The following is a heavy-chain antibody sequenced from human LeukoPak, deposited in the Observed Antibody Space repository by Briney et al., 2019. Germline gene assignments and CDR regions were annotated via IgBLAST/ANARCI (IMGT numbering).Heavy chain of an antibody. Sequence: GVSVKVSCKASGYTFTGYYMHWVRQAPGQGLEWMGWINPNSGGTNYAQKFQGRVTMTRDTSISTAYMELSRLRSDDTAVYYCARDMSPTSSDYSEWFDPWGQGTLVTVSS. CDR3: ARDMSPTSSDYSEWFDP. V-gene: IGHV1-2*02. J-gene: IGHJ5*02. D-gene: IGHD4-11*01. CDR1: GYTFTGYY. CDR2: INPNSGGT.